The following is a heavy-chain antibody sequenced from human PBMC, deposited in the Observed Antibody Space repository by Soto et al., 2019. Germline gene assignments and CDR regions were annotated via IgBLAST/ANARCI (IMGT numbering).Heavy chain of an antibody. CDR1: GFTFSSYS. Sequence: GGSLRLSCAASGFTFSSYSMNWVRQAPGKGLEWVSSISSSSSYIYYADSVKGRFTISRDNAKNSLYLQMNSLRAEDTAVYYCARVRAVDWLLTARSYGMDVWGQGTTVTAP. D-gene: IGHD3-9*01. CDR3: ARVRAVDWLLTARSYGMDV. J-gene: IGHJ6*02. V-gene: IGHV3-21*01. CDR2: ISSSSSYI.